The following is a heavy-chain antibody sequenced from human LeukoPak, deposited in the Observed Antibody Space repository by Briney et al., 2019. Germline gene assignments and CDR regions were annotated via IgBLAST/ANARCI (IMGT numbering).Heavy chain of an antibody. CDR3: VRDLDWGAFDV. V-gene: IGHV3-7*03. CDR2: IKQDGSER. D-gene: IGHD3/OR15-3a*01. J-gene: IGHJ3*01. Sequence: GGSLRLSCAASGFTFSNYWMGWVRQAPGEGLEWVAIIKQDGSERYYVDSVMGRFTISRDNRKNTVSLQMNSLRAEDTALYYCVRDLDWGAFDVWGQGTMVTVSS. CDR1: GFTFSNYW.